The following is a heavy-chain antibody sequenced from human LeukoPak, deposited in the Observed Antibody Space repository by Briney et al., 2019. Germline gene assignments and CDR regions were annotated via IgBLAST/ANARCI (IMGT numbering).Heavy chain of an antibody. Sequence: GGSLRLSCAASGFTFSSYSMNWVRQAPGKRLEWVSSISGSGGNTYYADSVKGRFTISRDNSKSTLYLQMNSLRAEDTAVYYCAKGPAGTMIVSRMFDYWGQGTLVTVSS. CDR2: ISGSGGNT. CDR3: AKGPAGTMIVSRMFDY. J-gene: IGHJ4*02. D-gene: IGHD3-22*01. V-gene: IGHV3-23*01. CDR1: GFTFSSYS.